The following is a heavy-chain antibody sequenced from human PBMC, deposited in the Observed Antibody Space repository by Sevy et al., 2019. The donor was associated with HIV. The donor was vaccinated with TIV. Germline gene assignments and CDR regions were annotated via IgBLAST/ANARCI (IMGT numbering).Heavy chain of an antibody. J-gene: IGHJ6*03. Sequence: GGSLRLSCAASGFIFDDYGMSWVRQVRGKGLEWVSGITWNSVSTGYAYSVKGRFTISRDNAKNSLYLQMNSLRAEDTALYYCARGHSSDYHYYMDVWGKGTTVTVSS. CDR1: GFIFDDYG. V-gene: IGHV3-20*04. CDR3: ARGHSSDYHYYMDV. D-gene: IGHD3-10*01. CDR2: ITWNSVST.